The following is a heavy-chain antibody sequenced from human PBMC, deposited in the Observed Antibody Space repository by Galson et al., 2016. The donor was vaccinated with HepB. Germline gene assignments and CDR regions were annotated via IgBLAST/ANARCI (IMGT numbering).Heavy chain of an antibody. CDR1: GGSISSNY. V-gene: IGHV4-4*08. J-gene: IGHJ6*02. CDR3: AGSGNYNFWMGCPNYYSDHAMDV. CDR2: IYSSGNT. Sequence: SETLSLTCTVSGGSISSNYWSWIRQPPGKGLEWIGYIYSSGNTNYNPSLKNRVTMSVDTSKNQFSLKLSSVTAADTAVYYCAGSGNYNFWMGCPNYYSDHAMDVWGQGTTVTVS. D-gene: IGHD3-3*01.